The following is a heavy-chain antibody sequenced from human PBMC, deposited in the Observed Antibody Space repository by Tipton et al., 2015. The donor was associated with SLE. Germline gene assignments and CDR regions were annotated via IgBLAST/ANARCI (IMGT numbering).Heavy chain of an antibody. D-gene: IGHD2-2*01. J-gene: IGHJ6*03. CDR1: GGSFSGYY. Sequence: TLSLTCAVYGGSFSGYYWSWIRQPPGKGLEWIGEINHSGSTNYNPSLKSRVTISVDTSKNQFSLKLSSVTAADTAVYYCARSGGGAPAAGQNYYYYYMDVWGKGTTVTVSS. CDR2: INHSGST. CDR3: ARSGGGAPAAGQNYYYYYMDV. V-gene: IGHV4-34*01.